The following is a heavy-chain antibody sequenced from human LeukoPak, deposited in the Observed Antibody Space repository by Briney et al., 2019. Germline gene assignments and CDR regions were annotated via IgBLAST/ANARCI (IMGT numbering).Heavy chain of an antibody. Sequence: PGRSLRLSCAASGLTFTSHGFHWVRQAPGRGLEWLTFISLDGSRKSYADSVKGRFTFSRDDSKNTLYLGMNSLRAEDTATYHCARDRAVSWLDSWGLGTLVTVSS. D-gene: IGHD3-10*01. CDR1: GLTFTSHG. CDR3: ARDRAVSWLDS. J-gene: IGHJ5*01. CDR2: ISLDGSRK. V-gene: IGHV3-33*05.